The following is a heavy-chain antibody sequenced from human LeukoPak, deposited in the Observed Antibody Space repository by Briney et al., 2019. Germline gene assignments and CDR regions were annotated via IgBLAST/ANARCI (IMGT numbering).Heavy chain of an antibody. J-gene: IGHJ4*02. CDR3: ARDLRVLYGSGSYADY. CDR1: GGTFSSYA. Sequence: GASVKVSCKASGGTFSSYAISWVRQAPGQGLERMGRIIPILGIANYAQKFQGRVTITADKSTSTAYMELSSLRSEDTAVYYCARDLRVLYGSGSYADYWGQGTLVTVSS. D-gene: IGHD3-10*01. CDR2: IIPILGIA. V-gene: IGHV1-69*04.